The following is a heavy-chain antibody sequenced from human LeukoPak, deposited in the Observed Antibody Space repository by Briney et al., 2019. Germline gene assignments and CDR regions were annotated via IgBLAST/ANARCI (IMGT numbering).Heavy chain of an antibody. CDR1: GYTFTSYG. CDR2: ISAYNGNT. J-gene: IGHJ6*02. Sequence: GASVKVSCTASGYTFTSYGISWVRQAPGQGLEWMGWISAYNGNTNYAQKLQGRVTMTTDTSTSTAYMELRSLRSDDTAVYYCARGMPPWDFTMVRPNFGMDVWGQGTTVTVSS. V-gene: IGHV1-18*01. D-gene: IGHD3-10*01. CDR3: ARGMPPWDFTMVRPNFGMDV.